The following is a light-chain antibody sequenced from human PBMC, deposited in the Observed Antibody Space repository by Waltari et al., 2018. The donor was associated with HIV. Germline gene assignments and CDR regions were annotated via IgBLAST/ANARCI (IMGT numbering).Light chain of an antibody. CDR3: GTWDSSLSAVV. CDR2: DNN. Sequence: QSVLTQPPSVSAAPGQKVPISCSGRNSNIGHHYLFWYQQIPGTAHKLLIYDNNKRPSGMPDRFSGYKSDTSATLGITGLQTGDEADYRCGTWDSSLSAVVFGGGTKLTVL. J-gene: IGLJ3*02. V-gene: IGLV1-51*01. CDR1: NSNIGHHY.